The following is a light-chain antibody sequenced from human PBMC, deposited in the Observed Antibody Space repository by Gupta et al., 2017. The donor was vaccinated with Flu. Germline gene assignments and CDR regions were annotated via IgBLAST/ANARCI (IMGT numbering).Light chain of an antibody. J-gene: IGLJ3*02. CDR3: AVWDDSRNGQL. Sequence: SGSSSNIGRNAVNWYQQVPGKAPRLVIYYDDLLPSGVSDRFSGSKSGTSASLAINGLQSDDEADYYCAVWDDSRNGQLFGGGTKLTVL. CDR2: YDD. CDR1: SSNIGRNA. V-gene: IGLV1-36*01.